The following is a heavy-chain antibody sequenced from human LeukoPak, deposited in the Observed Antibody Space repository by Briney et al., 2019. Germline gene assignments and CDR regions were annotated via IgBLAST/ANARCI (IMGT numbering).Heavy chain of an antibody. CDR1: GGFISSGNW. D-gene: IGHD4-11*01. J-gene: IGHJ4*02. CDR3: ARKGPATIADY. V-gene: IGHV4-4*02. Sequence: SGTLSLTCAVSGGFISSGNWWGWFRQPPGKGLEWIGEAHHSVGTNYNPSLKSRVAVSMDKSKNQFSLRVTSVTAADTAMYYCARKGPATIADYWGRGTLVTVSS. CDR2: AHHSVGT.